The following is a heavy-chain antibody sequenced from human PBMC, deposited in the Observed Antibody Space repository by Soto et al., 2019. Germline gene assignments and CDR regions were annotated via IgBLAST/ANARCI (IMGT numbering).Heavy chain of an antibody. CDR3: ARWFGYRYYFDY. CDR2: INHSGST. J-gene: IGHJ4*02. D-gene: IGHD3-16*01. Sequence: SETLSLTCAVYGGYFSGLYWSCIRQPPGRGLEWIGEINHSGSTNYNPSLKSRVTLTVDTSKNQFSLKLSSVTAADTAVYYCARWFGYRYYFDYWGQGTLVTVSS. V-gene: IGHV4-34*01. CDR1: GGYFSGLY.